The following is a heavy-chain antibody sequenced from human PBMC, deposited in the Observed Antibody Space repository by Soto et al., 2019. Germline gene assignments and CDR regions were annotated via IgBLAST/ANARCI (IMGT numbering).Heavy chain of an antibody. J-gene: IGHJ4*02. CDR2: TYYSGST. CDR3: ARVRGTAGKRYFDY. Sequence: SETLSPTSNVSGCSMIASYWNWLRQPPGKGLQWIGYTYYSGSTTYNPSLKSRVTISVDSSKNQFSLKLDSVTPADTAVYYCARVRGTAGKRYFDYWGPGTLVTVS. CDR1: GCSMIASY. D-gene: IGHD6-13*01. V-gene: IGHV4-59*01.